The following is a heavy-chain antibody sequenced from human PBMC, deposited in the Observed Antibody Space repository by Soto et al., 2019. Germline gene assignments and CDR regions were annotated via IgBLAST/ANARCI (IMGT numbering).Heavy chain of an antibody. CDR3: AIDIAIGYCFDF. D-gene: IGHD2-21*01. CDR2: ISYEGSNK. CDR1: GLTFRIYA. Sequence: PGGALRLSGAASGLTFRIYAMHWVRQAPGKGLEWVAVISYEGSNKYYADPVKGRSTISRDNSTNTLYLQMTSLKAENTPVYNFAIDIAIGYCFDFWGQGTLVTVSS. V-gene: IGHV3-30-3*01. J-gene: IGHJ4*02.